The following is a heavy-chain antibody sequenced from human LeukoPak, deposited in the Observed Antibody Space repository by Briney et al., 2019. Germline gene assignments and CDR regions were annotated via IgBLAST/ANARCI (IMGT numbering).Heavy chain of an antibody. CDR2: INPSGGST. CDR3: ARDGSVTYCGGDCYPNWFDP. V-gene: IGHV1-46*01. J-gene: IGHJ5*02. CDR1: GYTFTGYY. Sequence: GASVKVSCKASGYTFTGYYMHWVRQAPGQGLEWMGIINPSGGSTSYAQKFQGRVTMTRDMSTSTVYMELSSLRSEDTAVYYCARDGSVTYCGGDCYPNWFDPWGQGTLVTVSS. D-gene: IGHD2-21*02.